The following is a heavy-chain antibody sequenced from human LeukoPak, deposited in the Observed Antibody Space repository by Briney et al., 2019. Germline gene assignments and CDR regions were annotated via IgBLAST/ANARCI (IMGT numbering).Heavy chain of an antibody. Sequence: SETLSLTCTVSGGSISSYYWSWIRQPPGKGLEWIGYIYYSGSTNYDPSLKSRVAISVDTSKNQFSLKLSSVTAADTAVYYCARWELLDYWGQGTLVTVSS. CDR3: ARWELLDY. CDR2: IYYSGST. V-gene: IGHV4-59*01. J-gene: IGHJ4*02. CDR1: GGSISSYY. D-gene: IGHD1-26*01.